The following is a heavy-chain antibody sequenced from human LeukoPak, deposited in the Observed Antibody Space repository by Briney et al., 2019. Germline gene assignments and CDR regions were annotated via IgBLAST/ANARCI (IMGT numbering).Heavy chain of an antibody. CDR1: GYTFTGYY. J-gene: IGHJ3*02. V-gene: IGHV1-2*02. CDR2: IDPNSGGT. D-gene: IGHD2-8*02. Sequence: VASVKVSCKASGYTFTGYYMHWVRQAPGQGLEWMGWIDPNSGGTNYAQKFQGRVTMTRDTSISTAYMELSRLRSDDTAVYYCARESGADAFDIWGQGTMVTVSS. CDR3: ARESGADAFDI.